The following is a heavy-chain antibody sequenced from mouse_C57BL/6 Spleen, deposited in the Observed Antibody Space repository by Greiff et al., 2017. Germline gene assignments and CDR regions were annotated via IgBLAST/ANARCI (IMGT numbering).Heavy chain of an antibody. V-gene: IGHV1-84*01. J-gene: IGHJ1*03. CDR1: GYTFTDYY. CDR3: ARGPLYYGSSYGYCDV. D-gene: IGHD1-1*01. CDR2: IYPGSGNT. Sequence: VQLQQSGPELVKPGASVKISCKASGYTFTDYYINWVKQRPGQGLEWIGWIYPGSGNTKYNEKFKGKATLTVDTSSSTAYMQLSSLTSEDSAVYVGARGPLYYGSSYGYCDVWGTGTTVTVSS.